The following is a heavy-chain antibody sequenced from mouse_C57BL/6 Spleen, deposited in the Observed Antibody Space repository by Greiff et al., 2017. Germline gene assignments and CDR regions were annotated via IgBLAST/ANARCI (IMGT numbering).Heavy chain of an antibody. J-gene: IGHJ2*01. V-gene: IGHV1-50*01. CDR1: GYTFTSYW. Sequence: VKLQQPGAELVKPGASVKLSCKASGYTFTSYWMQWVKQRPGQGLEWIGEIDPSDSYTNYNQKFKGKATLTVDTSSSTAYMQLSSLTSEDSAVYYCARRELGYFDYWGQGTTRTVSS. D-gene: IGHD4-1*01. CDR3: ARRELGYFDY. CDR2: IDPSDSYT.